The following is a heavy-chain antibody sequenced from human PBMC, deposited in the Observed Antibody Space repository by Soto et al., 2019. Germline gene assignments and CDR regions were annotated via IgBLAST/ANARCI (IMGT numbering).Heavy chain of an antibody. V-gene: IGHV3-11*05. Sequence: QVQLVESGGGLVKPGGSLRLSCAASGFTLSDYYMSWIRQAPGKGLEWVSCISSSSTYTKYADSVKGRFTISRDNAKNSLYLQMNGLRAEDTAVYFCATSIQYYYDSSAYYPFDYWGQGTLVTVSS. CDR3: ATSIQYYYDSSAYYPFDY. D-gene: IGHD3-22*01. J-gene: IGHJ4*01. CDR1: GFTLSDYY. CDR2: ISSSSTYT.